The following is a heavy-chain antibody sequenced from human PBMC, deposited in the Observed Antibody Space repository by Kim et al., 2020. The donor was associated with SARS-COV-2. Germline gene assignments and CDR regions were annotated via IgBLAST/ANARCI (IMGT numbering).Heavy chain of an antibody. Sequence: YYNPSLKSRVTISVDTSKNQFSLKLSSVTAADTAVYYCASRYVGAAYFDYWGQGTLVTVSS. J-gene: IGHJ4*02. CDR3: ASRYVGAAYFDY. D-gene: IGHD2-2*01. V-gene: IGHV4-39*01.